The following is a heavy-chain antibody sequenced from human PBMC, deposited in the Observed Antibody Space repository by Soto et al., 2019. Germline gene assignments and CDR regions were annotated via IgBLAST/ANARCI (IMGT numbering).Heavy chain of an antibody. CDR2: IYYTGST. CDR3: ARDHNSYYDTSGYYPYFDF. Sequence: PSETLSLTCTVSGGSVNTAPYHWSWIRQSPRNGLEWIGNIYYTGSTNYNPSFESRVAISLDTSNNQFSLRLTSLTAADTAVYFCARDHNSYYDTSGYYPYFDFLGQGTLVTVSS. CDR1: GGSVNTAPYH. D-gene: IGHD3-22*01. J-gene: IGHJ4*02. V-gene: IGHV4-61*01.